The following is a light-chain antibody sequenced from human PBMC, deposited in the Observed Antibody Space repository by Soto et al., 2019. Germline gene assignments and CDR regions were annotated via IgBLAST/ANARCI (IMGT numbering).Light chain of an antibody. Sequence: EIVLAQSPGTLSLSPGERATLSCRASQSVTNSFLAWYQQKPGQAPRLLIYGASRRATGIPDRFTGSGSGTDFTLTISRLEPEDFAVYYCQQYVSSPWALGQGT. CDR3: QQYVSSPWA. V-gene: IGKV3-20*01. CDR1: QSVTNSF. CDR2: GAS. J-gene: IGKJ1*01.